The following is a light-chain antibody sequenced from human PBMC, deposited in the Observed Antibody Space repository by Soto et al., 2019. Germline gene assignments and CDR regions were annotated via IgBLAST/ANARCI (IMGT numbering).Light chain of an antibody. CDR1: TGAVTSSHY. CDR2: DTS. Sequence: QAVVTQETSLTVSPGGTVTLTCGSSTGAVTSSHYPYWFQQKPGQAPRTLIYDTSNKHSWTPARFSGSLLGGKAALTLSGAQPEDEAEYYCLLSYSGARGVFGGGTKLTVL. V-gene: IGLV7-46*01. J-gene: IGLJ3*02. CDR3: LLSYSGARGV.